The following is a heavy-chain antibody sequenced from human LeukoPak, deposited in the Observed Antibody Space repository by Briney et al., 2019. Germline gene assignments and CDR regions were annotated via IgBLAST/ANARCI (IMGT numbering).Heavy chain of an antibody. CDR2: IDGDGTLK. Sequence: GGSLRLSCSGSGFTFRSYTMAWVRQAPGKGLEGVASIDGDGTLKYYADSLKGRFTISRDNANNSVYLQMNSLTADDSGLYFCARDYSSGWFGKGAYWGQGTRVLVSS. D-gene: IGHD6-19*01. J-gene: IGHJ4*02. CDR1: GFTFRSYT. V-gene: IGHV3-21*06. CDR3: ARDYSSGWFGKGAY.